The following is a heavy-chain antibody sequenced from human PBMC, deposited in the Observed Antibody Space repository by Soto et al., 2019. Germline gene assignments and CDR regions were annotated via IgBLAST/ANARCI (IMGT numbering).Heavy chain of an antibody. Sequence: QMHLQESGSGLVKPSQTLSLTCAVSGGSLSSSAYSWSWIRQPPGKGLEWIGFIYQSGRTYYNPSRKSRVTLSQDRPKYQFSLELSSVTAADTAVYYCARELLFYDSDGFSWDDAFDIWGQGTMVTVSS. CDR2: IYQSGRT. J-gene: IGHJ3*02. D-gene: IGHD3-22*01. CDR3: ARELLFYDSDGFSWDDAFDI. CDR1: GGSLSSSAYS. V-gene: IGHV4-30-2*01.